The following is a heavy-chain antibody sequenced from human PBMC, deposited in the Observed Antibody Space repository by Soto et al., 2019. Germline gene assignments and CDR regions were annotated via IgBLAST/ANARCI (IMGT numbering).Heavy chain of an antibody. V-gene: IGHV3-49*03. CDR3: ARDGVQITDFDYFYYGLDV. Sequence: PGESLKISCKASGFSFGDYAMNWFRQSPGEGLEWVGFVRSKVYGGTTDYAASVRGRFTISRDDSKSIAYLQMNSLKTDDTAVYYCARDGVQITDFDYFYYGLDVWGPGTTVTVSS. D-gene: IGHD3-9*01. CDR1: GFSFGDYA. CDR2: VRSKVYGGTT. J-gene: IGHJ6*02.